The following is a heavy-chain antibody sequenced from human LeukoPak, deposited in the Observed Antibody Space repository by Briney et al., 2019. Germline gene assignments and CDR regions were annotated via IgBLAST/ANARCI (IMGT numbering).Heavy chain of an antibody. CDR3: AREPPFGPAAISFDY. CDR1: GFTFSSYW. CDR2: IKQDGSEK. Sequence: PGGSLRLSCAASGFTFSSYWMSWVRQAPGKGLEWVANIKQDGSEKYYVDSVKGRFTISRDNAKNSLYLQMNSLRAEDTAVYYCAREPPFGPAAISFDYWGQGTLATVSS. V-gene: IGHV3-7*03. J-gene: IGHJ4*02. D-gene: IGHD2-2*02.